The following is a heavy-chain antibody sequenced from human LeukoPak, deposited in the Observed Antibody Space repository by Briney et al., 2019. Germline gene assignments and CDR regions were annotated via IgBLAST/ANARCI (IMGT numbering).Heavy chain of an antibody. D-gene: IGHD1-26*01. Sequence: GASVKVSCKASGGTFSSYAISWVRQAPGQGLEWMGGIIPIFGTANYAQKFQGRVTITTDESTSTAYMELSSLRSEDTAVYYCARQWELLAWFDPWGQGTLVTVSS. CDR1: GGTFSSYA. CDR2: IIPIFGTA. V-gene: IGHV1-69*05. CDR3: ARQWELLAWFDP. J-gene: IGHJ5*02.